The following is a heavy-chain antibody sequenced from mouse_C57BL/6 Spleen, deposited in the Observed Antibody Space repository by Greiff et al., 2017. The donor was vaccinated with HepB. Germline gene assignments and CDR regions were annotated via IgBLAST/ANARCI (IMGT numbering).Heavy chain of an antibody. CDR3: AREGGLYALWYFDV. Sequence: VQLQQSDAELVKPGASVKISFKVSCYTFTDPTIPLMKQRPEQGLEWIGYIYPRDGSTKYNEKFKGKATLTADKSSSTAYMQLNSLTSEDSAVYFCAREGGLYALWYFDVWGTGTTVTVSS. CDR2: IYPRDGST. CDR1: CYTFTDPT. V-gene: IGHV1-78*01. D-gene: IGHD2-3*01. J-gene: IGHJ1*03.